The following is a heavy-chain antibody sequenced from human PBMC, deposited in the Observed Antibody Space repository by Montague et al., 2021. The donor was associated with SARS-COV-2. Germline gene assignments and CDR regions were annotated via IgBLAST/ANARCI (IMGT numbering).Heavy chain of an antibody. J-gene: IGHJ4*02. Sequence: SLRLSCAASGFTFSSYWMHWVRQAPGKGLVWVSRINSDGSSTSYADSVKGRLTISRDNAKNTLYLQMNGLRAEDTAVYYCARVLYYYGRFDYWGQGTLVTVSS. V-gene: IGHV3-74*01. CDR1: GFTFSSYW. CDR2: INSDGSST. D-gene: IGHD3-10*01. CDR3: ARVLYYYGRFDY.